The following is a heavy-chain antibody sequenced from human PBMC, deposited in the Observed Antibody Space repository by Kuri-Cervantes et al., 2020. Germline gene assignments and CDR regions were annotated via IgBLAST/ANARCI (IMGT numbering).Heavy chain of an antibody. D-gene: IGHD6-13*01. CDR3: ARVAAAGYYDALDI. CDR2: ISYDGSNK. Sequence: GESLKISCAASGFTFSSYAMHWVRQAPGKGLEWVAVISYDGSNKYYADSVKGRFTISRDNAKNSLYLQMNSLRAEDTAVYYCARVAAAGYYDALDIWGQGTMVTVSS. V-gene: IGHV3-30-3*01. CDR1: GFTFSSYA. J-gene: IGHJ3*02.